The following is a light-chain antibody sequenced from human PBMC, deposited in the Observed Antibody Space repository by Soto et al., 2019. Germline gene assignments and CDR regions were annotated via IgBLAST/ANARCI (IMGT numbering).Light chain of an antibody. J-gene: IGLJ2*01. Sequence: QPVLTQPPSASGTPGQRVTISCSGSSSNIGANPINWYQQLPGTAPKLLIYNNDQRPSWVPDRFSASKSGTSASLAISGLQSEDEADYYCEAWDDSLYGAVLGGGTKVTVL. V-gene: IGLV1-44*01. CDR2: NND. CDR1: SSNIGANP. CDR3: EAWDDSLYGAV.